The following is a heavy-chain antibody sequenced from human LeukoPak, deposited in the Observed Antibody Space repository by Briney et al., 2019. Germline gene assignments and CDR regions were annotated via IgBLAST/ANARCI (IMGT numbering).Heavy chain of an antibody. J-gene: IGHJ4*02. CDR1: GFTFSSYA. Sequence: GGSLRLSCAASGFTFSSYAMHWVRQAPGKGLEWVAVISYVGSNKYYADSVKGRFTISRDNSKNTLYLQMNSLRAEDTAVYYCAKDIGPLTYHYDSSGYSGAFDSWGQGTLVTVSS. CDR3: AKDIGPLTYHYDSSGYSGAFDS. D-gene: IGHD3-22*01. CDR2: ISYVGSNK. V-gene: IGHV3-30*04.